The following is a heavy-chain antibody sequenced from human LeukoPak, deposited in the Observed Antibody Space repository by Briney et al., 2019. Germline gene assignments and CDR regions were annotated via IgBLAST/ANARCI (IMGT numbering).Heavy chain of an antibody. D-gene: IGHD3-10*01. J-gene: IGHJ4*02. CDR1: GFTFSSLG. Sequence: PGRSLRLSCAASGFTFSSLGMHWVRKAPGKGLEWVAIVWYDGSKRYYADSVKGRFTISRDGSKNTLYLQMNSLRAEDTAVYYCARDGKGFGELLYWGQGTLVTVSS. V-gene: IGHV3-33*01. CDR3: ARDGKGFGELLY. CDR2: VWYDGSKR.